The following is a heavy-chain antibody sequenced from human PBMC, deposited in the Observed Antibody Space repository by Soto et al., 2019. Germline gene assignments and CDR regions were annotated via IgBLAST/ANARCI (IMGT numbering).Heavy chain of an antibody. CDR2: LLRSGSTA. D-gene: IGHD4-17*01. Sequence: GGSLRLSCAASGFTFSNYAMTWAHQAPGKGLEWVSSLLRSGSTAYYADSVRGRFTVSSDTSANSLYLQMDSLRAEDTAIYYCAKDAISGDGIWLMDSWGQGTLVPVSS. V-gene: IGHV3-23*01. CDR1: GFTFSNYA. CDR3: AKDAISGDGIWLMDS. J-gene: IGHJ5*02.